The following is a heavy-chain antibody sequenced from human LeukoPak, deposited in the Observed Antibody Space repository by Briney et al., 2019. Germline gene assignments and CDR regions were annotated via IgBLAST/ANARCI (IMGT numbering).Heavy chain of an antibody. Sequence: GGSLRLSCAASGFTFSSYEMNWVRQAPGKGLEWVSYISSSGSTIYYADSVKDRFTISRDNAKNSLYLQMNSLRAEDTAVYYCARDISAFTATRYGMDVWGKGTTVTVSS. D-gene: IGHD4-11*01. CDR1: GFTFSSYE. CDR2: ISSSGSTI. J-gene: IGHJ6*04. V-gene: IGHV3-48*03. CDR3: ARDISAFTATRYGMDV.